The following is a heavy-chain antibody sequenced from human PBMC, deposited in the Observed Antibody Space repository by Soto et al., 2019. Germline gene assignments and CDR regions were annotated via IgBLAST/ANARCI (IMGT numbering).Heavy chain of an antibody. D-gene: IGHD3-9*01. CDR2: IYWDNDK. CDR3: ARRRADRPGYYRQLAI. V-gene: IGHV2-5*02. J-gene: IGHJ4*02. Sequence: SGPTLVNPTQTLTLTCTFSGFSFNLSGMSVGWIRQPPGKGLEYLALIYWDNDKRYSPSLKTRLAISEAASRNQVVLTMTDLDPVDTASYFWARRRADRPGYYRQLAIWGQGTWVTASP. CDR1: GFSFNLSGMS.